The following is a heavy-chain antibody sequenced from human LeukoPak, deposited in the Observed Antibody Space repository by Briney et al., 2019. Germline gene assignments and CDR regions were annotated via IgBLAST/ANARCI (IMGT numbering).Heavy chain of an antibody. V-gene: IGHV4-39*01. CDR3: ARHIQGANVCDY. Sequence: SETLSLTCTVSGGSISSSNSYWGWIRQPPGKGLEWTGTLSYSGSTYYNPSLKSRITISVDTSKSQFSLRLSSVTAADAALYYCARHIQGANVCDYWGQGTLVTVPS. CDR2: LSYSGST. J-gene: IGHJ4*02. D-gene: IGHD2-21*01. CDR1: GGSISSSNSY.